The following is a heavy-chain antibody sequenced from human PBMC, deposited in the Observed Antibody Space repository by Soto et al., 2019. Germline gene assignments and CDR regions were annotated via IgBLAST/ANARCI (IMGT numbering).Heavy chain of an antibody. D-gene: IGHD1-26*01. CDR3: ARDSSYSGSYYDYNWFDP. V-gene: IGHV4-59*01. CDR1: GGSISSYY. Sequence: QVQLQESGPGLVKPSETLSLTCTVSGGSISSYYWSWIRQPPGKGLEWIGYIYYSGSTNYNPSLKSRVTISVDTSKNHFSLKLSSVTAADTAVYYCARDSSYSGSYYDYNWFDPWGQGTLVTVSS. CDR2: IYYSGST. J-gene: IGHJ5*02.